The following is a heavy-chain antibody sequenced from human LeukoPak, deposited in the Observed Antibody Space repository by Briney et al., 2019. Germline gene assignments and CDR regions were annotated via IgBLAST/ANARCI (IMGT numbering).Heavy chain of an antibody. D-gene: IGHD1-1*01. CDR2: ISYDGSNK. CDR3: ARDEPYNWNDVGYYYYGMDV. J-gene: IGHJ6*04. CDR1: GFTSSSYA. V-gene: IGHV3-30*04. Sequence: PGRSLRLSCAASGFTSSSYATHWVRQAPGKGLEWVAVISYDGSNKYYADSVKGRFTISRDNSKNTLYLQMNSLRAEDTAVYYCARDEPYNWNDVGYYYYGMDVWGKGTTVTVSS.